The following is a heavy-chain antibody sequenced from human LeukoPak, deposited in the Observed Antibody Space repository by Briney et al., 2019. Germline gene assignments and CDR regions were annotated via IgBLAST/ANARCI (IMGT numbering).Heavy chain of an antibody. D-gene: IGHD1-1*01. V-gene: IGHV3-48*01. CDR3: ARETKTGTSFDY. Sequence: PGGSLRLSCAASGFISSSYSMNWVRQAPGKGLEWVSYISGSRNTVYYADSMKGRFTISRDNAKNSLYLQMNSLRAEDTAVYYCARETKTGTSFDYWGQGTLVTVSS. CDR2: ISGSRNTV. CDR1: GFISSSYS. J-gene: IGHJ4*02.